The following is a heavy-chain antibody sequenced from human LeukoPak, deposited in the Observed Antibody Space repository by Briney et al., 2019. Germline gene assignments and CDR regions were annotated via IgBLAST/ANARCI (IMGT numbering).Heavy chain of an antibody. V-gene: IGHV4-39*01. Sequence: SETLPLTCTVSGGSISSSEYYWGWVRQPPGKGLEGIGSIYYSGSTSYNPSLKSRVAISVDTSTNQFSLRLSSVTAADTAVYYCTSGSYSSGWYPYFDNWGQGTLVTVSS. J-gene: IGHJ4*02. D-gene: IGHD6-19*01. CDR1: GGSISSSEYY. CDR3: TSGSYSSGWYPYFDN. CDR2: IYYSGST.